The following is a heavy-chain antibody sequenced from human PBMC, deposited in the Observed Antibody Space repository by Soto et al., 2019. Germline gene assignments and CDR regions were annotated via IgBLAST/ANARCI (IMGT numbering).Heavy chain of an antibody. CDR3: ARDRSERRITIFGVVKNRFAY. CDR2: ISAYNGNT. J-gene: IGHJ4*02. CDR1: GYTFTSYG. Sequence: ASVKVSCKASGYTFTSYGISWVRQAPGQGLEWMGWISAYNGNTNYAQKLQGRVTMTTDTSTSTAYMELRSLRSDDTAVYYCARDRSERRITIFGVVKNRFAYWGQGTLVTVSS. V-gene: IGHV1-18*01. D-gene: IGHD3-3*01.